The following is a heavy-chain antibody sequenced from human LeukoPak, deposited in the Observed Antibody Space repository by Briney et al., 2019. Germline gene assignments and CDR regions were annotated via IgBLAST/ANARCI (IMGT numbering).Heavy chain of an antibody. Sequence: GESLKISCKVSGYSFTSYCIGWVRQMPGKGLEWMGIIYPGDSGPTYSTFFQGQVTISVDKSINTAYLQWSSLQASDTAKYYCGMSGDRVPLQDDVFDVWGQGTMVTVST. CDR2: IYPGDSGP. J-gene: IGHJ3*01. CDR1: GYSFTSYC. CDR3: GMSGDRVPLQDDVFDV. V-gene: IGHV5-51*01. D-gene: IGHD1-26*01.